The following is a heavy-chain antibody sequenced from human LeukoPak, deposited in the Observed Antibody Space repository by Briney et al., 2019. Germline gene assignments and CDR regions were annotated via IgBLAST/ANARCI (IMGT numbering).Heavy chain of an antibody. Sequence: GESLQISCKGSGYGFSSYWISWVRQMPGKGLEWMGSIDPSDSYTNFSPSFQGHVTISTDKSISTAYLQLSSLRASDTAMYYCARNRYYYDFSGYYVDYWGQGTLVTVSS. CDR3: ARNRYYYDFSGYYVDY. V-gene: IGHV5-10-1*01. CDR1: GYGFSSYW. D-gene: IGHD3-22*01. CDR2: IDPSDSYT. J-gene: IGHJ4*02.